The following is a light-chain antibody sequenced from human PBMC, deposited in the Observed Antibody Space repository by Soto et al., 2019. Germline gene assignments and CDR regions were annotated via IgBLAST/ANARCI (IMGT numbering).Light chain of an antibody. V-gene: IGKV4-1*01. CDR1: QSVLYSSNNKNY. J-gene: IGKJ4*01. CDR2: WAS. Sequence: DIVMTQSPDSLAVSLGERATINCKSSQSVLYSSNNKNYLAWYQQKPGQPPKLLIYWASTRESGVPDRVSGSGSGTDFTLTISSLQAEDVAVYYCQQYYSTPLTFVGWTKVEIK. CDR3: QQYYSTPLT.